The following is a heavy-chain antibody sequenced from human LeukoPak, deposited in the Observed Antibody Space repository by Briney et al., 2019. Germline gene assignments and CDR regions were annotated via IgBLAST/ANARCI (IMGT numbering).Heavy chain of an antibody. J-gene: IGHJ5*02. CDR1: GFTFSNAW. V-gene: IGHV3-15*01. Sequence: GGSLRLSCAASGFTFSNAWMSWVRQAPGKGLEWVGRIKSKTDGETTDYAAPVKGRFTISRDDSKNTLYLQMNSLKTEDTAVYYCTTVYDSSGYRFDPWGQGTLVTVSS. CDR2: IKSKTDGETT. CDR3: TTVYDSSGYRFDP. D-gene: IGHD3-22*01.